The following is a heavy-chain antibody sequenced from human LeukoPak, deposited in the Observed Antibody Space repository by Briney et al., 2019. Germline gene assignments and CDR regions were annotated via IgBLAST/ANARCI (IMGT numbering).Heavy chain of an antibody. CDR3: ATELGDC. CDR2: VNHSGST. CDR1: GGSFSGYY. V-gene: IGHV4-34*01. D-gene: IGHD3-10*01. J-gene: IGHJ4*02. Sequence: PSETLSLTCAVYGGSFSGYYWSWIRQPPGKGLEWIGEVNHSGSTNYNPSLKSRVTISIDTSKNQFSLKLNSVTAADTAVYYCATELGDCWGQGSLVTVSS.